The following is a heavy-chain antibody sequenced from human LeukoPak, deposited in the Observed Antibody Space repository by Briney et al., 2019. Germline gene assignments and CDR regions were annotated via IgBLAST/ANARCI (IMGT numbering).Heavy chain of an antibody. CDR2: ISSSSSYI. V-gene: IGHV3-21*01. J-gene: IGHJ4*02. CDR1: GFSFSSYS. Sequence: GGSLRLSCAASGFSFSSYSMNWVRQAPGKGLEWVSSISSSSSYIYYADSVKGRFTISRDNAKNSLYLQMNSLRAEDTAVYYCARDGKRRDFDYWGQGTLVTVSS. D-gene: IGHD1-26*01. CDR3: ARDGKRRDFDY.